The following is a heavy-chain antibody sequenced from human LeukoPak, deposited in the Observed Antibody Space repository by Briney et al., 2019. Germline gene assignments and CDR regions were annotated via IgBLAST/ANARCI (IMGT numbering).Heavy chain of an antibody. V-gene: IGHV4-39*01. J-gene: IGHJ6*02. D-gene: IGHD5-24*01. Sequence: SETLSLTCTVSGDSIRTTRYWGWIRQPHGKGLEWIGAIYFSGSTYYNPSLKSRVMISVDTSRNQFSLKLTSVTAADTAAYYCATQGYNNQTMDVWGQGTTVTVSS. CDR2: IYFSGST. CDR1: GDSIRTTRY. CDR3: ATQGYNNQTMDV.